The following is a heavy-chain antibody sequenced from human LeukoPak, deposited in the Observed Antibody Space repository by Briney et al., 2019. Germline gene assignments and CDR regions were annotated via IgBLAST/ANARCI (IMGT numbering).Heavy chain of an antibody. D-gene: IGHD2/OR15-2a*01. V-gene: IGHV4-59*01. CDR1: GGSISSYY. CDR3: ARENREVLNWFDP. Sequence: SETLSLTCTVSGGSISSYYWSWIRQPPGKGLEWIGYIYYSGSTNYSPSLKSRVTISVDTPKNQSSLKLSSVTAADTAVYYCARENREVLNWFDPWGQGTLVTVSS. J-gene: IGHJ5*02. CDR2: IYYSGST.